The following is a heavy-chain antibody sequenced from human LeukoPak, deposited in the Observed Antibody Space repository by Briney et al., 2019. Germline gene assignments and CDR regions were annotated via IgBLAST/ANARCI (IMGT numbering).Heavy chain of an antibody. CDR2: ISSSSSTI. Sequence: GGSLRLSCAASGSTFSSYSMNWVRQAPGKGLGWISYISSSSSTIYYTDSVKGRFTISRDNAKNSLYLQMNSLRDEDTALYYCARVPYSTGAFDYWGQGTLVTVSS. V-gene: IGHV3-48*02. CDR1: GSTFSSYS. D-gene: IGHD6-19*01. CDR3: ARVPYSTGAFDY. J-gene: IGHJ4*02.